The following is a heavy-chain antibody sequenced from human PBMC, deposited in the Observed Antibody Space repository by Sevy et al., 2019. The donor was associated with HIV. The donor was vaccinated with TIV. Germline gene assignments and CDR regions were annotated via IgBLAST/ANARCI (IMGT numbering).Heavy chain of an antibody. D-gene: IGHD2-15*01. J-gene: IGHJ4*02. CDR2: IYHSGST. Sequence: SETLSLTCAVSGGSISSGGYSWSWIRQPPGKGLEWIGYIYHSGSTYYNPSIKGRVTISVDRSKNQFSLKLSSVTAADTAVYYCARRAVAATYFDYWGQGTLVSVSS. V-gene: IGHV4-30-2*01. CDR1: GGSISSGGYS. CDR3: ARRAVAATYFDY.